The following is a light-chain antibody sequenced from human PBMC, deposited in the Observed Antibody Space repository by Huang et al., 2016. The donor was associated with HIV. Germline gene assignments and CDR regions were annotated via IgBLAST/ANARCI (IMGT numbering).Light chain of an antibody. Sequence: DIQMTQSPSSLSASVGDRVIITCRTSQTITTNIHWYRQEPGKAPNLLISSVSILQSGVPSRFSGSGSGTDFTLTITSLQPEDFAIYYCQQSHTFPYTFGQGTKVEI. CDR1: QTITTN. J-gene: IGKJ2*01. CDR2: SVS. CDR3: QQSHTFPYT. V-gene: IGKV1-39*01.